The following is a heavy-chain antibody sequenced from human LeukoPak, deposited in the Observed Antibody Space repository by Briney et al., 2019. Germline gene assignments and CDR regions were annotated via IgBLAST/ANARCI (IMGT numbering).Heavy chain of an antibody. V-gene: IGHV3-23*01. Sequence: PGGSLRLSCAASGFTFSAYVLTWVRQAPGKGPEWVSSISTSGDNTYYADSVKGRFIISRDNSNNTLYLQMNSLRGEDTAVYFCSKLVGATMTSDYWGQGTLVTVSS. J-gene: IGHJ4*02. CDR1: GFTFSAYV. CDR2: ISTSGDNT. D-gene: IGHD1-26*01. CDR3: SKLVGATMTSDY.